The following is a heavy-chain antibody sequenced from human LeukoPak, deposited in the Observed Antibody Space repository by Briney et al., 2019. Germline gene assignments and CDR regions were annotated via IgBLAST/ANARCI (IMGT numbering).Heavy chain of an antibody. J-gene: IGHJ4*02. Sequence: PGGSLRLSCAASGFTFSTYAMHWVRQAPGKGLEWVAVISYDGSNKYYADSVKGRFTISRDNSKNTLYLQMNSLRAEDTAVYYCAREVPIAAANQYFDYWGQGTLVTVSS. CDR3: AREVPIAAANQYFDY. CDR2: ISYDGSNK. CDR1: GFTFSTYA. D-gene: IGHD6-13*01. V-gene: IGHV3-30*04.